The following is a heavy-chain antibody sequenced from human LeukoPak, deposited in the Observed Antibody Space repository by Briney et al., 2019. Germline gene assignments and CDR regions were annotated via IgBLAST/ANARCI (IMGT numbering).Heavy chain of an antibody. CDR3: ASAGGAWGSSSYYFDY. D-gene: IGHD6-6*01. CDR2: IYYSGST. V-gene: IGHV4-59*08. J-gene: IGHJ4*02. CDR1: GGSISSYY. Sequence: SETLSLTCTVSGGSISSYYWSWIRQPPGKGLEWIGYIYYSGSTNYNPSLKSRVTISVDTSKNQFSLKLSSVTAADTAVYYCASAGGAWGSSSYYFDYWGQGTLVTVSS.